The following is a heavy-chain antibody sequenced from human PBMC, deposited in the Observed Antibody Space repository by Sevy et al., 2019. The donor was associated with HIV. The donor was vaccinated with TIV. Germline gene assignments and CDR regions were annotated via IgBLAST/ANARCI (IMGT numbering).Heavy chain of an antibody. CDR2: INHSGST. J-gene: IGHJ6*02. Sequence: SETLSLTCAVYGGSFSGYYWSWIRQPPGKGLEWIGEINHSGSTNYNPSLKSRVTISVDTSKNQFSLKLSSVTAADTAVYYCARVGGVLPTVVTPPQLEPHGMDVWGQGTTVTVSS. CDR3: ARVGGVLPTVVTPPQLEPHGMDV. V-gene: IGHV4-34*01. D-gene: IGHD4-17*01. CDR1: GGSFSGYY.